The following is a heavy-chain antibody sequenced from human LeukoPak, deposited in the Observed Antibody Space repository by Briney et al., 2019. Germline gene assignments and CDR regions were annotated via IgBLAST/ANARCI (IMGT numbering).Heavy chain of an antibody. D-gene: IGHD4-17*01. CDR3: ARVKATVTHFDY. CDR1: GFTFSSYS. V-gene: IGHV3-21*01. J-gene: IGHJ4*02. Sequence: GGSLRLSCAASGFTFSSYSMNWVRQAPGKGLEWVSSISSSSSYIYYADSVKGRFTISRDNAKNSLYPQMNSLRAEDTAVYYCARVKATVTHFDYWGQGTLVTVSS. CDR2: ISSSSSYI.